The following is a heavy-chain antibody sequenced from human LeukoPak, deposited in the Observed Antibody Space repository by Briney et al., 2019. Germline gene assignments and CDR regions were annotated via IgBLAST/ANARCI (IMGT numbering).Heavy chain of an antibody. CDR3: TTPAVGEGYGRRNYYYYYMDV. Sequence: GASVKVSCKASGGTFSSYAISWVRQAPGQGLEWMGGIIPIFGTANYAQKFQGRVTITADKSTSTAYMELSSLKTEDTAVYYCTTPAVGEGYGRRNYYYYYMDVWGKGTTVTISS. D-gene: IGHD4-17*01. J-gene: IGHJ6*03. CDR1: GGTFSSYA. V-gene: IGHV1-69*06. CDR2: IIPIFGTA.